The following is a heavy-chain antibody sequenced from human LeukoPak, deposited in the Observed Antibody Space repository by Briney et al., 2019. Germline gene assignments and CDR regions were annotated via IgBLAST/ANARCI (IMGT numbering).Heavy chain of an antibody. CDR3: ASSSWYGRIDY. D-gene: IGHD6-13*01. J-gene: IGHJ4*02. V-gene: IGHV4-59*08. CDR2: IYYSGST. CDR1: GGSISSYY. Sequence: SETLSLTCTVSGGSISSYYWSWIRQPPGKGLEWIGYIYYSGSTNYNPPLKSRVTISVDTSKNQFSLKLSSVTAADTAVYYCASSSWYGRIDYWGQGTLVTVSS.